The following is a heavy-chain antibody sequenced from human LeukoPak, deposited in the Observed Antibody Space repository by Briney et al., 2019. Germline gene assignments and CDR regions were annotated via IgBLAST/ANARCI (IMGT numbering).Heavy chain of an antibody. Sequence: GSLRLSCAASGFTFSSFAMSWVRQAPGKGLEWLGSIYYSGTAFYNPSLKSRLTSSIDTSNNQFYLNLTSVTAADTAVYYCARADSSGWYFSGWFDPWGQGTLVTVSS. V-gene: IGHV4-39*07. CDR3: ARADSSGWYFSGWFDP. J-gene: IGHJ5*02. D-gene: IGHD6-19*01. CDR2: IYYSGTA. CDR1: GFTFSSFAM.